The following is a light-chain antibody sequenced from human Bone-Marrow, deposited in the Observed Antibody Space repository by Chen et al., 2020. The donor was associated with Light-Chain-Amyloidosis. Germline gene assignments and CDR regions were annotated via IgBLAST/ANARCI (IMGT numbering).Light chain of an antibody. J-gene: IGLJ3*02. CDR2: DDR. Sequence: SYLLTQPPSVSVAPGQTATIACGGNNIGSTRVHWYQQEPGQAPLLVVYDDRDRPSGIPERLSGSNSGNTATLTISRVEAGDEADYYCQVWDRSSDRPVFGGGTKLTVL. V-gene: IGLV3-21*02. CDR1: NIGSTR. CDR3: QVWDRSSDRPV.